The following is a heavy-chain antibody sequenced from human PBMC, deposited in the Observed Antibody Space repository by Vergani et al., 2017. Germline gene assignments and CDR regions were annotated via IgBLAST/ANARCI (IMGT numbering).Heavy chain of an antibody. CDR2: IGSSGPYI. Sequence: VQLVESGGGLVKPGGSLRLSCAASGFTFSDFSMSWVRQAPGKGLAWVAFIGSSGPYINYADSVKGRFINSRDNTNNSLFLQLRSLRAEDAAVYYCARDCTSGGCPDNYGMDVWGQGATVTVSS. CDR3: ARDCTSGGCPDNYGMDV. D-gene: IGHD2-8*01. CDR1: GFTFSDFS. J-gene: IGHJ6*02. V-gene: IGHV3-21*06.